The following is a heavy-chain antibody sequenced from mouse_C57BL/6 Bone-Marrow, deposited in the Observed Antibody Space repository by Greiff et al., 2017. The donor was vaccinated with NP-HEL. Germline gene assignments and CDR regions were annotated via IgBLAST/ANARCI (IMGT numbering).Heavy chain of an antibody. CDR2: IDPEDGET. J-gene: IGHJ1*03. Sequence: VQLQQSGAELVKPGASVKLSCTASGFNIKDYYMHWVKQRTEQGLEWIGRIDPEDGETKYAPKFQGKATITANTSSNTVYLQLSSLTSEDTAVYYWARWGGSNDGYFDVWGTGTTVTVSS. V-gene: IGHV14-2*01. CDR3: ARWGGSNDGYFDV. CDR1: GFNIKDYY. D-gene: IGHD2-12*01.